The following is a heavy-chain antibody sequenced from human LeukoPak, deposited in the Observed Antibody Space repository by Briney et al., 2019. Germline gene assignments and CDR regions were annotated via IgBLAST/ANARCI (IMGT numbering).Heavy chain of an antibody. D-gene: IGHD2-21*01. CDR2: IYSGGST. CDR1: GFTVSSNY. Sequence: LTGGSLRLSCAASGFTVSSNYMSWVRQAPGKGLEWVSVIYSGGSTYYADSVKGRFTISRDNSKNTLYLQMNSLRAEDTAVYYCARDIPFDYWGQGTLVTVSS. CDR3: ARDIPFDY. J-gene: IGHJ4*02. V-gene: IGHV3-53*01.